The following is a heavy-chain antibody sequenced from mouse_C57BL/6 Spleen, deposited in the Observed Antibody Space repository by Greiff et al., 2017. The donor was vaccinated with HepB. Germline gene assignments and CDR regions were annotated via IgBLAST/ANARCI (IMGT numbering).Heavy chain of an antibody. Sequence: VQLQQSGAELVRPGASVKLSCTASGFNIKDYYMHWVKQSPEQGLEWIGRIDPEDGDTEYAPKFQGKATMTADTSSNTAYLQLISLTSEDTAVYYCTTEPIYYGSGGFAYWGQGTLVTVSA. D-gene: IGHD2-1*01. CDR2: IDPEDGDT. J-gene: IGHJ3*01. CDR1: GFNIKDYY. CDR3: TTEPIYYGSGGFAY. V-gene: IGHV14-1*01.